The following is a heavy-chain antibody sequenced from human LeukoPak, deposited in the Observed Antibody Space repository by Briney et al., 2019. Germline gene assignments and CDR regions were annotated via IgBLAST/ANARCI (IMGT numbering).Heavy chain of an antibody. J-gene: IGHJ6*03. CDR2: IYYSGST. CDR1: GGSISSYY. D-gene: IGHD4/OR15-4a*01. V-gene: IGHV4-59*12. CDR3: ARDAGAPLPLTYYYYYMDV. Sequence: SETLSLTCTVSGGSISSYYWSWIRQPPGKGLEWIGYIYYSGSTDYNPSLKSRVTMSVDTSKNQFSLKLSSVTAADTAVYYCARDAGAPLPLTYYYYYMDVWGKGTTVTISS.